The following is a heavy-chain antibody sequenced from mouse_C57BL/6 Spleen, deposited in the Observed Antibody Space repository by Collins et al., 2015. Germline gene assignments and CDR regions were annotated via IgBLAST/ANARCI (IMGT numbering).Heavy chain of an antibody. CDR1: GYTFTSYW. V-gene: IGHV1-50*01. CDR3: ARGESKRYFDY. Sequence: QVQLQQPGAELVKPGASVKLSCKASGYTFTSYWMQWVKQRPGQGLEWIGEIDPSDSYTNYNQKFKGKATLTVDTSSSTAYMQLSSLTSEDSAVYYCARGESKRYFDYWGQGTTLTVSS. CDR2: IDPSDSYT. D-gene: IGHD1-3*01. J-gene: IGHJ2*01.